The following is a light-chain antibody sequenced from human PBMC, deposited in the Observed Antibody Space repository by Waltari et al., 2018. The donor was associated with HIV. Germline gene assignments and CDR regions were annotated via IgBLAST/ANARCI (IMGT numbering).Light chain of an antibody. J-gene: IGKJ2*01. CDR2: LGP. CDR3: MQALQTPQYT. Sequence: DIVLTQSPHSPPVTTGEPPHIPCRSSQSLLHSNGHNNLDWYLQKPGQSPQLLIYLGPNRASGVPDRLSGSGSGTDFTLKISRVEDEDVGVYYCMQALQTPQYTFGQGTKLEIK. V-gene: IGKV2-28*01. CDR1: QSLLHSNGHNN.